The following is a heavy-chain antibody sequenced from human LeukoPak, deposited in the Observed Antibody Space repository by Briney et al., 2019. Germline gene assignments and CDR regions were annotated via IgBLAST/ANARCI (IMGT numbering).Heavy chain of an antibody. CDR2: INTSGSST. Sequence: PGGSLRLSCAASGFTFSDYWMHWVRQVPEKGLVWVSRINTSGSSTTYAESVKGRFTISRDNAKNTLYLQMDSLRAEDTGVYYCARSNHADDFWGQGTLVTVSS. CDR3: ARSNHADDF. CDR1: GFTFSDYW. D-gene: IGHD1-14*01. J-gene: IGHJ4*02. V-gene: IGHV3-74*03.